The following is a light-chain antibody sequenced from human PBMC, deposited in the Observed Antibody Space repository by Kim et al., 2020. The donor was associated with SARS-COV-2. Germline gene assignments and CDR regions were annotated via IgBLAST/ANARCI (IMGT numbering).Light chain of an antibody. V-gene: IGKV1-5*01. J-gene: IGKJ1*01. Sequence: SPLSASVGDRVTITCRATQYVTRGLAWYQQKPGRAPKLLIDDASTLDRGVPSRFRGSGSGTEFTLTSNSLQPDDFASYYCQHRQTFGQGTKVEIK. CDR3: QHRQT. CDR2: DAS. CDR1: QYVTRG.